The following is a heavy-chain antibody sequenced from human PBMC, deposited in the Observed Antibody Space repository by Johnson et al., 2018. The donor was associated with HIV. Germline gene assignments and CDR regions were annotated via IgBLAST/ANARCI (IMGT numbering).Heavy chain of an antibody. V-gene: IGHV3-30*04. D-gene: IGHD6-13*01. J-gene: IGHJ3*02. CDR1: GFPFRDSA. CDR2: ISFDGSNK. CDR3: ARDKNNRIAAAALAAFDI. Sequence: QVQLVESGGGVVQPGRSLRLSCAASGFPFRDSAMHWVRQAPGKGLEWVAVISFDGSNKYYADSGKGRFTISRDNSKNTLYLQMNSLRAEDTAVYYCARDKNNRIAAAALAAFDIWGQGTMVTVSS.